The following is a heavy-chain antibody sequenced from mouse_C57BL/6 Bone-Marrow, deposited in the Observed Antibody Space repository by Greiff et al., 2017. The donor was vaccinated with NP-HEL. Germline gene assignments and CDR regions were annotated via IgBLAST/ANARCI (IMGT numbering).Heavy chain of an antibody. V-gene: IGHV1-74*01. J-gene: IGHJ1*03. D-gene: IGHD1-1*01. Sequence: QVQLQQPGAELVKPGASVKVSCKASGYTFTSYWMHWVKQRPGQGLEWIGRIHPSDSDTNYNQKFKGKATLTVDKSSSTAYMQLSSLTSEDSAVYYCAIGRDITTVVAENFDVWGTGTTVTVSS. CDR1: GYTFTSYW. CDR3: AIGRDITTVVAENFDV. CDR2: IHPSDSDT.